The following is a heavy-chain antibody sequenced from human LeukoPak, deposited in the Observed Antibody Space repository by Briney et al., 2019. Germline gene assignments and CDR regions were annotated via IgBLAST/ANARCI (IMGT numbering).Heavy chain of an antibody. V-gene: IGHV3-7*01. Sequence: GGSLRLSCAASGFTFSNHWMSWVRQAPGKGLEWAANIKHDGSEKYYVDSVKGRFTISRDISKNTLYLQMNSLRAEDTAVYYCARGELYYYGSGRDYYYYYMDVWGKGTTVTISS. D-gene: IGHD3-10*01. CDR3: ARGELYYYGSGRDYYYYYMDV. CDR1: GFTFSNHW. CDR2: IKHDGSEK. J-gene: IGHJ6*03.